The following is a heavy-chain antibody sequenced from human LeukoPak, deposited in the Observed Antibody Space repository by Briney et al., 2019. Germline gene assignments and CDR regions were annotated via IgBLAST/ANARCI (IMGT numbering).Heavy chain of an antibody. V-gene: IGHV3-7*03. J-gene: IGHJ5*02. CDR2: IKQDGSEK. CDR3: AKDILTFIAAAGT. CDR1: GFTFSSYW. D-gene: IGHD6-13*01. Sequence: PGGSLRLSCAASGFTFSSYWMSWVRQAPGKGLEWVANIKQDGSEKYYVDSVKGRFTISRDNAKYSLYLQMNSLRAEDTALYYCAKDILTFIAAAGTWGQGTLVTVSS.